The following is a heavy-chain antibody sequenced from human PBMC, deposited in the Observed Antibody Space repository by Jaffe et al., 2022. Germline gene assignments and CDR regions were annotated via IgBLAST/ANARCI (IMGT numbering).Heavy chain of an antibody. J-gene: IGHJ6*03. D-gene: IGHD5-12*01. CDR3: ARFYSGYDYGVRPYIYMDV. Sequence: QVQLVQSGAEVKKPGSSVKVSCKASGGTFSSYAISWVRQAPGQGLEWMGGIIPIFGTANYAQKFQGRVTITADESTSTAYMELSSLRSEDTAVYYCARFYSGYDYGVRPYIYMDVWGKGTTVTVSS. CDR1: GGTFSSYA. CDR2: IIPIFGTA. V-gene: IGHV1-69*01.